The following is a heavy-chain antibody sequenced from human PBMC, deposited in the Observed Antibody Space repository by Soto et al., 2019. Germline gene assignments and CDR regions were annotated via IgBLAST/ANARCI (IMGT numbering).Heavy chain of an antibody. CDR1: GYTFTNYG. CDR3: ASGYDILTGYPRGDYYGMDV. D-gene: IGHD3-9*01. Sequence: ASVKVSCKASGYTFTNYGISWVRQAPGQGLEWMGWINTYNGNTNHAQKLQGRVTMTTDTSTSTAYMELRSLRSDDTAVYYCASGYDILTGYPRGDYYGMDVWGQGTTVTVSS. CDR2: INTYNGNT. V-gene: IGHV1-18*01. J-gene: IGHJ6*02.